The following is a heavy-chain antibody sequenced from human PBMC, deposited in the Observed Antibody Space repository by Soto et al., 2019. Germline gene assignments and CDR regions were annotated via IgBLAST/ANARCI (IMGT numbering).Heavy chain of an antibody. Sequence: APETLSLTCTVSGGSISSYFYIWVRQPPGKGLEWIGSVYYTGTTDYNPSLKSRVAISVDTSKTQFSLNLRSVTAADTAVYYCARDLAAVPRAFDYWGRGTLVTVSS. CDR2: VYYTGTT. D-gene: IGHD6-13*01. J-gene: IGHJ4*02. V-gene: IGHV4-59*01. CDR3: ARDLAAVPRAFDY. CDR1: GGSISSYF.